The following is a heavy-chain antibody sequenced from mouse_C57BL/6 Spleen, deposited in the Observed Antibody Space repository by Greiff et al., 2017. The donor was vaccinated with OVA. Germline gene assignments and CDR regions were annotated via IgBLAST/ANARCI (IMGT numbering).Heavy chain of an antibody. V-gene: IGHV1-55*01. Sequence: VQLQQPGAELVKPGASVKMSCKASGYTFTSYWITWVKQRPGQGLAWIGDIYPGSGSTNYNEKFKSKATLTVDTSSSTAYMQLSSLTSEDSAVYYCARGDYYGSSYYFDYWGQGTTLTVSS. CDR2: IYPGSGST. CDR3: ARGDYYGSSYYFDY. D-gene: IGHD1-1*01. J-gene: IGHJ2*01. CDR1: GYTFTSYW.